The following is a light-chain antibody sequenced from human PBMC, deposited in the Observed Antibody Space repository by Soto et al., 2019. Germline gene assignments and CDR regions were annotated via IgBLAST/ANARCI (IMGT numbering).Light chain of an antibody. CDR1: QSVLYSSNTKNY. J-gene: IGKJ1*01. Sequence: DIVMTQSPDSLAVSLGERVTINCKSSQSVLYSSNTKNYLAWYQQKPGQPPKLLIYWAPTRESGVPDRFSGSGSGTDFTLTISSLQAEDVAVYYCQQYYSTPWTFGQGPKVEIK. CDR2: WAP. V-gene: IGKV4-1*01. CDR3: QQYYSTPWT.